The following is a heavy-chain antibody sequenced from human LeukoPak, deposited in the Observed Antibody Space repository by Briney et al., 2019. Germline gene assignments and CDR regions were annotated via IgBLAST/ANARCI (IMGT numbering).Heavy chain of an antibody. V-gene: IGHV1-46*01. CDR2: INPSAGTT. J-gene: IGHJ5*02. D-gene: IGHD6-6*01. CDR3: ARDGDHSSSSLSWFDP. Sequence: ASVKVSCKASGYTFTSYGISWVRQAPGQGLEWMGIINPSAGTTTYAQKFQGRVTMTRDMSTSTVYMELSSLRSEDTAVYYCARDGDHSSSSLSWFDPWGQGTLVTVSS. CDR1: GYTFTSYG.